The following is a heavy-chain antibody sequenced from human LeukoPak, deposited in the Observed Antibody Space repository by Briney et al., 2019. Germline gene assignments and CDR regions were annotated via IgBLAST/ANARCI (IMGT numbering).Heavy chain of an antibody. V-gene: IGHV3-21*01. J-gene: IGHJ3*02. Sequence: GGSLRLSCAASGFTFSSYIMNWVRQAPGKGLAWVSSISRSSSYIYYADSVKGRFTISIDNDENSLYLQMNSLRAEETDVYYCAREYSSGWYAFDIWGQGTMVTVSS. CDR3: AREYSSGWYAFDI. D-gene: IGHD6-19*01. CDR1: GFTFSSYI. CDR2: ISRSSSYI.